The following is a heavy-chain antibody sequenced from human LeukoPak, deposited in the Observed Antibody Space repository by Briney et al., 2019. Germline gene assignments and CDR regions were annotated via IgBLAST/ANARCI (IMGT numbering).Heavy chain of an antibody. D-gene: IGHD3-10*01. CDR3: ARDLWFGELSD. CDR1: GGSISSYY. J-gene: IGHJ4*02. Sequence: SETLSLTCTVSGGSISSYYWSWIRQPPGKGLEWIGYIYYSGSTNYNPSLKSRVTISVDTSKNQFSLKLNSVTAADTAVYYCARDLWFGELSDWGQGTLVTVSS. V-gene: IGHV4-59*01. CDR2: IYYSGST.